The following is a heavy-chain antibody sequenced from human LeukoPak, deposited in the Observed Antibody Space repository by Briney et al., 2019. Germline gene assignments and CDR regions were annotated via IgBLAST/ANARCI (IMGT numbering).Heavy chain of an antibody. D-gene: IGHD5-24*01. V-gene: IGHV1-24*01. CDR1: GYTLTELS. Sequence: ASVNVSCKVSGYTLTELSMHWVRQAPGKGLEWMGGFDPEDGETIYAQKFQGRVTMTEDTSTDTAYMELSSLRSEDTAVYYCATAPITTSYYYYGMDVWGQGTTVTVSS. CDR3: ATAPITTSYYYYGMDV. J-gene: IGHJ6*02. CDR2: FDPEDGET.